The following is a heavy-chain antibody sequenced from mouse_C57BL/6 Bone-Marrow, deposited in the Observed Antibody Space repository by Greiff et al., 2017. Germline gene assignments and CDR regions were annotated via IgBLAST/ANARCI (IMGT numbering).Heavy chain of an antibody. CDR1: GYTFTSYW. D-gene: IGHD3-1*01. V-gene: IGHV1-69*01. Sequence: QVQLQQPGAELVMPGASVKLSCKASGYTFTSYWMHWVKQRPGQGLEWIGEIGPSDSYTNYNQKFKGKSTLTVDKSSSTAYMQLSSLTSEDSAVYYCARGLGAYWGQGTLVTVSA. CDR3: ARGLGAY. J-gene: IGHJ3*01. CDR2: IGPSDSYT.